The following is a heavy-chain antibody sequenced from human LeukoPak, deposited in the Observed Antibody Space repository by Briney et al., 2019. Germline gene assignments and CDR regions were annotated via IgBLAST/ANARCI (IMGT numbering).Heavy chain of an antibody. CDR3: AREGFDFWSGYSLILDY. D-gene: IGHD3-3*01. Sequence: SETLSLTCTVSGGSISSGGYYWSWIRQPPGKGLEWIGEINHSGSTNYNPSLKSRVTISVDTSKNQFSLKLSSVTAADTAVYYCAREGFDFWSGYSLILDYWGQGTLVTVSS. V-gene: IGHV4-39*07. CDR2: INHSGST. J-gene: IGHJ4*02. CDR1: GGSISSGGYY.